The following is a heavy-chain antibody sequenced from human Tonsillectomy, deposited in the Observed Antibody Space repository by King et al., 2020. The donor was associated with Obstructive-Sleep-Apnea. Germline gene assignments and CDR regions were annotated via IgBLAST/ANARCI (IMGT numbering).Heavy chain of an antibody. V-gene: IGHV3-74*01. J-gene: IGHJ4*02. Sequence: VQLVESGGGLVQPGGSLRLSCAASGFTFSSYWMHWVRQAPGKGLVWVSRINSDGSSTSYADSVKGRFTISRDNAKNTLYLLMNSLRAEDTAVYYCVSGYFDWLSNYYFDYWGQGTLVTVSS. D-gene: IGHD3-9*01. CDR2: INSDGSST. CDR1: GFTFSSYW. CDR3: VSGYFDWLSNYYFDY.